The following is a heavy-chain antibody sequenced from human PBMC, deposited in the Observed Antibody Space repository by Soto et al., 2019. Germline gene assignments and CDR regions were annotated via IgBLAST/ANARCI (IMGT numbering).Heavy chain of an antibody. J-gene: IGHJ4*02. Sequence: QVQLVESGGGVVQPGRSLRLSCAASGFIFSGYAMHWVRQAPGKGLNWVAVISYDGNTKYYADSVKGRFTVSRDNSKNTLYVQMNNFSPEDTAMYYCAKETSAYEIDYWGQGTLVTVSS. CDR3: AKETSAYEIDY. CDR1: GFIFSGYA. D-gene: IGHD5-12*01. CDR2: ISYDGNTK. V-gene: IGHV3-30-3*01.